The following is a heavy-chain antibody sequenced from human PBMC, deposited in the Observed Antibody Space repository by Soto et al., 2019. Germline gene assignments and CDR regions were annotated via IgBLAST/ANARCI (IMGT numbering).Heavy chain of an antibody. J-gene: IGHJ5*02. V-gene: IGHV4-31*03. CDR3: ARYLTVTTYDWFDP. Sequence: QVQLQESGPGLVKPSQTLSLTCTVSGGSISSGGYYWSWIRQHPGKGLEWIGYIYYSGSTYYNPALKRRVTISVDTSKNQFSLKLSSVTAADTAVYYCARYLTVTTYDWFDPWGQGTLVTVSS. CDR2: IYYSGST. CDR1: GGSISSGGYY. D-gene: IGHD4-17*01.